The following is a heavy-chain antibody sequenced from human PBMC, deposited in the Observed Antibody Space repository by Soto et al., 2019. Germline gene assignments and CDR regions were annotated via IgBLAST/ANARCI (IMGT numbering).Heavy chain of an antibody. Sequence: SETLSFTCTVSGGSISSGGYYWSWIRQHPGKGLEWIGYIYYSGSTYYNPSLKSRVTISVDTSKNQFSLKLSSVTAADTAVYYCARDPGNYGDFFDYWGQGTLVTVSS. J-gene: IGHJ4*02. CDR1: GGSISSGGYY. CDR3: ARDPGNYGDFFDY. CDR2: IYYSGST. D-gene: IGHD4-17*01. V-gene: IGHV4-31*03.